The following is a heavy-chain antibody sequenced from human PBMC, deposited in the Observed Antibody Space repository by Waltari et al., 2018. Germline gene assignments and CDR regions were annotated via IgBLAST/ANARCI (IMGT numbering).Heavy chain of an antibody. Sequence: QVQLVQSGAEVKKPGSSVKVSCKASGGTFSSYAISWVRQAPGQGLEWMGWINPNSGGTNYAQKFQGRVTMTRDTSISTAYMELSRLRSDDTAVYYCVRDDSSGYLGGYWGQGTLVTVSS. CDR1: GGTFSSYA. CDR3: VRDDSSGYLGGY. J-gene: IGHJ4*02. D-gene: IGHD3-22*01. CDR2: INPNSGGT. V-gene: IGHV1-2*02.